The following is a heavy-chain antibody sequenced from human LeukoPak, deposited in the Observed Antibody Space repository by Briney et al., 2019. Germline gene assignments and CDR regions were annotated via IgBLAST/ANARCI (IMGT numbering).Heavy chain of an antibody. Sequence: GASVKVSCKASGYTFTRYAMNWVRQAPGQGLEWMGWINTNTGNPTYAQVFTGRFVFSLDTSVSTAYLQTSSLKAEDTAVYYCARFTVVTPYYFDFWGQGTLVTVSS. CDR1: GYTFTRYA. CDR3: ARFTVVTPYYFDF. V-gene: IGHV7-4-1*02. CDR2: INTNTGNP. D-gene: IGHD4-23*01. J-gene: IGHJ4*02.